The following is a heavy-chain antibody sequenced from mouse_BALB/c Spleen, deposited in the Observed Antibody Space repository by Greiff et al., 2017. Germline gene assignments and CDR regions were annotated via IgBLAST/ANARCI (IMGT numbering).Heavy chain of an antibody. CDR3: TREVGLRGGFAY. CDR1: GYTFTSYW. D-gene: IGHD2-2*01. Sequence: LQQPGSELVRPGASVKLSCKASGYTFTSYWMHWVKQRHGQGLEWIGNIYPGSGSTNYDEKFKSKGTLTVDTSSSTAYMHLSSLTSEDSAVYDCTREVGLRGGFAYWGQGTLVTVSA. J-gene: IGHJ3*01. CDR2: IYPGSGST. V-gene: IGHV1S22*01.